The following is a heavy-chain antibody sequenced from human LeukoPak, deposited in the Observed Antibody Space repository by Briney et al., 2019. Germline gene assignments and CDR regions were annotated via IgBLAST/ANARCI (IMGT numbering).Heavy chain of an antibody. CDR1: GGSFSGYY. CDR3: ARDRPSTAFDI. V-gene: IGHV4-34*01. J-gene: IGHJ3*02. CDR2: INHSGST. Sequence: SEALSLTCAVYGGSFSGYYWSWLRQPPGKGLEWIGEINHSGSTNYNPSLKSRVTISVDTSKNQFSLKLSSVTAADTAVYYCARDRPSTAFDIWGQGTMVTDSS.